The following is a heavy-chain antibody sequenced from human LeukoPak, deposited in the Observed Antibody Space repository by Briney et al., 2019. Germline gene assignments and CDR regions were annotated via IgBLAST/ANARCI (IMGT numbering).Heavy chain of an antibody. D-gene: IGHD6-6*01. CDR2: IYYSGST. Sequence: SETLSLTCTVSGGSIRTYYWSWIRQPPGKGLEWIGYIYYSGSTIYDPSLKSRVTISVDTSKKQFSLKLNSVTAADTAVYYCARERVENQQLVGGNYWGQGTLVTVSS. CDR3: ARERVENQQLVGGNY. CDR1: GGSIRTYY. V-gene: IGHV4-59*12. J-gene: IGHJ4*02.